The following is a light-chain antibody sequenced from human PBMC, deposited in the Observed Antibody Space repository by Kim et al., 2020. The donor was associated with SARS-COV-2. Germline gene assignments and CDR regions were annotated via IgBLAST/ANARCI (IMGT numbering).Light chain of an antibody. J-gene: IGKJ1*01. Sequence: ASVGDRVTITCRASQGINNDLAWYQQTPGKVPKVLIYAASALQSGVPSRFSGSGSGTDFTLTISSLQPEDVGTYYCQKYNGAPWTFGQGTKVDIK. CDR1: QGINND. CDR2: AAS. CDR3: QKYNGAPWT. V-gene: IGKV1-27*01.